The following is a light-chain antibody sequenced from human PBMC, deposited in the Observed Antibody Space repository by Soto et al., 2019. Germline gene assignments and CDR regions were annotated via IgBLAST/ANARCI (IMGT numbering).Light chain of an antibody. CDR2: DVS. J-gene: IGKJ1*01. CDR1: QSVSSN. Sequence: EIVLTQSPCTLSLSPGERATLSCRASQSVSSNLAWYQQKPGQAPRLLIYDVSNRATGIPARLSGSGSGTDFTLTISSLEPEDFAVYYCQQRSNWPRTFGQGTKVDIK. V-gene: IGKV3-11*01. CDR3: QQRSNWPRT.